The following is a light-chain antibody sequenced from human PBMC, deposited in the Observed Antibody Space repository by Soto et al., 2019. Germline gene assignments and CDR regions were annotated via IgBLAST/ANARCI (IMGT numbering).Light chain of an antibody. J-gene: IGKJ1*01. CDR3: KQTYSNSVT. CDR2: SAS. CDR1: QNIDKY. Sequence: DIRMTQSPPSLSASVGDRVTVTWRASQNIDKYLHWYQQKPGKGPNLLIFSASILQSGVPSRFIVSGSGTEFTLTISGLQPEDFATYYCKQTYSNSVTFGQGTKVDIK. V-gene: IGKV1-39*01.